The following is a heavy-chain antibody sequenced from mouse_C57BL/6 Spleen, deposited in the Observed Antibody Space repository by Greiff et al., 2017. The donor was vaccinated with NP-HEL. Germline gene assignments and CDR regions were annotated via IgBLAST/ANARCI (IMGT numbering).Heavy chain of an antibody. J-gene: IGHJ4*01. CDR2: ISYSGST. V-gene: IGHV3-8*01. D-gene: IGHD1-1*01. CDR3: ARSIITTLYAMDY. Sequence: EVHLVESGPGLAKPSQTLSLTCSVTGYSITSDYWNWIRKFPGNKLEYMGYISYSGSTYYNPSLKSRISITRDTSKNQYYLQLNSVTTEDTATYYCARSIITTLYAMDYWGQGTSVTVSS. CDR1: GYSITSDY.